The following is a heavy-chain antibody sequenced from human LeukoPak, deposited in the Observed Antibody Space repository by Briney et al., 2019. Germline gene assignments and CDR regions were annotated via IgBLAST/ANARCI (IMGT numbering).Heavy chain of an antibody. J-gene: IGHJ4*02. CDR1: GGSISSSSYY. CDR3: AKEGGDVVVVAATPLDY. CDR2: ISGSGGST. V-gene: IGHV3-23*01. Sequence: ETLSLTCTVSGGSISSSSYYWGWIRQAPGKGLEWVSAISGSGGSTYYADSVKGRFTISRDNSKNTLYLQMNSLRAEDTAVYYCAKEGGDVVVVAATPLDYWGQGTLVTVSS. D-gene: IGHD2-15*01.